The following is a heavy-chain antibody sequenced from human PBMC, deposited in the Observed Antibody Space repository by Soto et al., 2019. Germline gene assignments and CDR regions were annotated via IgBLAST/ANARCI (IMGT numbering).Heavy chain of an antibody. V-gene: IGHV4-31*03. CDR3: ARGSQDSDFDY. J-gene: IGHJ4*02. Sequence: PSETLSLTCTVSGVSISSGGYYWSWIRQHPGKGLEWIGYIYYSGSTYYNPSLKSRVTISVDTSKNQFSLKLSSVTAADTAVYYCARGSQDSDFDYWGQGTLVTVSS. CDR2: IYYSGST. CDR1: GVSISSGGYY.